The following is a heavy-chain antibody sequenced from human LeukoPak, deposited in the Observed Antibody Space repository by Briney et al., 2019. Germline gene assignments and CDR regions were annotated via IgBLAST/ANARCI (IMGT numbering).Heavy chain of an antibody. CDR1: GYTLTELS. CDR3: ATTGHYDILTGRHWYFDL. D-gene: IGHD3-9*01. CDR2: FDPEDGET. J-gene: IGHJ2*01. V-gene: IGHV1-24*01. Sequence: ASVKVSCKVSGYTLTELSMHWVRQAPGKGLEWMGGFDPEDGETIYAQKFQGRVTMTEDTSTDTAYMELSSLRSEDTAVYYCATTGHYDILTGRHWYFDLWGRGTLVTVSS.